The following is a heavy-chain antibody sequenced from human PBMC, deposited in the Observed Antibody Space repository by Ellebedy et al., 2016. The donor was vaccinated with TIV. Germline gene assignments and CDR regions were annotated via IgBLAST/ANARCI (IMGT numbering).Heavy chain of an antibody. D-gene: IGHD6-19*01. Sequence: SGPTLVKPTKTLTLTCTVSGFSLSHARMGVSWIRQPPWKALEWLAHIFSNDEKSYSTSLKSRLTISKDTSKSQVVLTMTNMDPVDTATYYCARIQRYYSSGWYYYYYGMDVWGQGTTVTVSS. J-gene: IGHJ6*02. CDR2: IFSNDEK. CDR1: GFSLSHARMG. CDR3: ARIQRYYSSGWYYYYYGMDV. V-gene: IGHV2-26*01.